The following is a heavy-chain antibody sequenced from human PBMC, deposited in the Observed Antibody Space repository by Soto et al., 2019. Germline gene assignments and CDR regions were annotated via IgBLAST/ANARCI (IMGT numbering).Heavy chain of an antibody. CDR2: ISYDGERK. V-gene: IGHV3-30*09. D-gene: IGHD5-12*01. CDR3: AKVVRSGRRPPFSCHI. J-gene: IGHJ3*02. CDR1: GFTFSSYA. Sequence: GGSLRLSCAASGFTFSSYAMHWVRQAPGKGLEWVAVISYDGERKYYAMSVKGRFAISKDNFMSTLLLQMDTLGPDDTAIYYCAKVVRSGRRPPFSCHIRGQGTMVTVS.